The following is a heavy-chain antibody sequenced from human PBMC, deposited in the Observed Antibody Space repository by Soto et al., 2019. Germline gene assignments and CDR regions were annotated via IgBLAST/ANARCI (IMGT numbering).Heavy chain of an antibody. D-gene: IGHD1-26*01. CDR2: IYHSGST. CDR3: ARAPDHSGYFDY. CDR1: GGSISSSNW. Sequence: QVQLQESGPGLVKPSGTLSLTCAVSGGSISSSNWWSWVRQPPGQGLEWIGEIYHSGSTNYNPSLKSRVTIAVGKSKTQFALKLSSVTAADATVYYCARAPDHSGYFDYWGQGTLVTVSS. J-gene: IGHJ4*02. V-gene: IGHV4-4*02.